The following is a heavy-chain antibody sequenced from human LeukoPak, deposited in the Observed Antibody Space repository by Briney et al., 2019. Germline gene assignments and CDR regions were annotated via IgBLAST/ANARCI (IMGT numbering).Heavy chain of an antibody. CDR1: GFTVSSYW. CDR2: ISSDGSST. Sequence: GGSLRLSCAASGFTVSSYWMHWVRQAPGKGLVWVSRISSDGSSTTYADSVKGRFTISRDNAKNTLYLQMNSLRAEDTAVYYCARGYSGSYRVDYWGQGTLVTVSS. D-gene: IGHD1-26*01. CDR3: ARGYSGSYRVDY. J-gene: IGHJ4*02. V-gene: IGHV3-74*01.